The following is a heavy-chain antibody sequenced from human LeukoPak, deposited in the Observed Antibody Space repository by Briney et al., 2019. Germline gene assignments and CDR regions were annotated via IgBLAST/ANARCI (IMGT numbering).Heavy chain of an antibody. J-gene: IGHJ4*02. Sequence: SETLSLTCAVYGGSFSDYYWSWIRQPPGKGLEWIGEINHSGSTNYNPSLKSRVTISVDTSKNQFSLKLSPVTAADTAVYYCARGAWAAVAVCFDYWGQGTLVTVSS. CDR3: ARGAWAAVAVCFDY. D-gene: IGHD6-19*01. V-gene: IGHV4-34*01. CDR1: GGSFSDYY. CDR2: INHSGST.